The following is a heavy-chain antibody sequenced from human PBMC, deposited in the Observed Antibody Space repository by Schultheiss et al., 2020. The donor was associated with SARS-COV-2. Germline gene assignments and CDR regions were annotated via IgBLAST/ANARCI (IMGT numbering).Heavy chain of an antibody. D-gene: IGHD6-19*01. J-gene: IGHJ4*02. CDR2: IYYSGST. CDR3: ARWDPVAETFDY. Sequence: SETLSLTCTVSGGSISSGGYYWSWIRQPPGKGLEWIGYIYYSGSTNYNPSLKSRVTISVDTSKNQFSLKLSSVTAADTAVYYCARWDPVAETFDYWGQGSRVTVSS. CDR1: GGSISSGGYY. V-gene: IGHV4-61*08.